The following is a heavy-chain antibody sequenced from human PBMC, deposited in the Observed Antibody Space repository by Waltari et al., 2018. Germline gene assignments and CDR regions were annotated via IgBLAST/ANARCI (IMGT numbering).Heavy chain of an antibody. CDR1: GYTFTGYY. CDR2: INPNSGGT. V-gene: IGHV1-2*02. Sequence: QVQLVQSGAEVKKPGASVKVSCKASGYTFTGYYMHWVRQAPGQGLEWMGWINPNSGGTNYAQKFQGRVTMTRDTSISTAYMELSRLRSDDTAVYYCARDQERLQLVYYFDYWGQGTLVTVSS. J-gene: IGHJ4*02. D-gene: IGHD4-4*01. CDR3: ARDQERLQLVYYFDY.